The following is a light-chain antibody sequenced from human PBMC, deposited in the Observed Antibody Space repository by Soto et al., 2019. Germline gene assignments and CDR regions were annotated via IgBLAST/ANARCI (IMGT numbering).Light chain of an antibody. J-gene: IGKJ3*01. CDR1: QSINNY. CDR2: TAS. CDR3: QQSYSTLFT. V-gene: IGKV1-39*01. Sequence: DIQMTQSPSSLSASVGDRVTITCRAGQSINNYLNWYQQKPGKAPKLLIYTASILQSGVPSRFSGSGSGTNFTLTITSLQPEDFATYFCQQSYSTLFTFGPGNKVDIK.